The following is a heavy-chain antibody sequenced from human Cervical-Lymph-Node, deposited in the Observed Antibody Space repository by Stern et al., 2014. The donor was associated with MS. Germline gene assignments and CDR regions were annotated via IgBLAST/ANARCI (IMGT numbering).Heavy chain of an antibody. V-gene: IGHV1-18*01. Sequence: QVQLVQSGAEVKKPGASVKVSCKASGYTFPTYDFHWVRQAPGQGLAWVGLISGNSDNTHYAQNIQGRLSMTTDTSTLTAYMELRSLRSDDTAVHYCVYSASLGGVLFDYWGQGTLVTVSS. D-gene: IGHD1-26*01. J-gene: IGHJ4*02. CDR3: VYSASLGGVLFDY. CDR2: ISGNSDNT. CDR1: GYTFPTYD.